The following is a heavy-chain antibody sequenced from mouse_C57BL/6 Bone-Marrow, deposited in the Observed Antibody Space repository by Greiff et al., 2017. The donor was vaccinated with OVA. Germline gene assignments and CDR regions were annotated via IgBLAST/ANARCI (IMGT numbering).Heavy chain of an antibody. CDR3: SREAY. CDR1: GYTFTSYW. CDR2: IDPSDSYT. J-gene: IGHJ3*01. V-gene: IGHV1-69*01. Sequence: QVQLKQPGAELVMPGASVKLSCKASGYTFTSYWMHWVKQRPGQGLEWIGDIDPSDSYTNYNQKFKGKSTLTVDKSSSTAYMQLSSLTSEDSASYYCSREAYWGQGTLVTVSA.